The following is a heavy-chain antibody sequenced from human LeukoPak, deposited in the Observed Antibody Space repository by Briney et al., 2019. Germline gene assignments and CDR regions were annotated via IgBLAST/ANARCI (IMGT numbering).Heavy chain of an antibody. CDR2: MNPNSGNT. D-gene: IGHD3-22*01. Sequence: ASVKVSCKASGYTFTSYDINWVRQATGQGLEWMGWMNPNSGNTGYAQKFQGRVTMTRNTSISTAYMELSSLRSEDTAVYYCARGDDSSGYFDYWGQGTLVTVSS. J-gene: IGHJ4*02. CDR1: GYTFTSYD. CDR3: ARGDDSSGYFDY. V-gene: IGHV1-8*01.